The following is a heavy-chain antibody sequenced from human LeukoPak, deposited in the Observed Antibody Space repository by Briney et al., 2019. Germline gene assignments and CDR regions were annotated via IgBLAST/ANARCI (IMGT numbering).Heavy chain of an antibody. D-gene: IGHD5-18*01. J-gene: IGHJ4*02. V-gene: IGHV3-7*01. CDR1: GFTFSSLW. Sequence: GGSLRLSCAASGFTFSSLWMGWLRQAPGKGPEWVANIKPDGSDTYYVDSVKDRFTISRDNSKNTLSLQVSSLRTEDTAVYYCAKDRYSYAFEYSDSWGQGTLVTVSS. CDR3: AKDRYSYAFEYSDS. CDR2: IKPDGSDT.